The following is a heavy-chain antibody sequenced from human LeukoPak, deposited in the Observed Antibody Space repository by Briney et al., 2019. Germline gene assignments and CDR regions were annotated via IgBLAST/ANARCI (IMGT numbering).Heavy chain of an antibody. CDR1: GVSICSGDYY. Sequence: SQTLSLTCTVSGVSICSGDYYWSWIRQPPGKGLEWIGYIYYSGTTYYNPSLKSRVTISLDTSKNQFSLKLSSVTAADTAVYYCAKVGDAATLHFDYWGQGTLVTVSS. V-gene: IGHV4-30-4*01. CDR2: IYYSGTT. CDR3: AKVGDAATLHFDY. J-gene: IGHJ4*02. D-gene: IGHD3-16*01.